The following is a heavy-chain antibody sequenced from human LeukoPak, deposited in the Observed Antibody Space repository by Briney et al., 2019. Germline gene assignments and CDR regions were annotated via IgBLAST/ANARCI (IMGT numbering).Heavy chain of an antibody. Sequence: ASVKVSCKASGGTFSSYTISWVRQAPGQGLEWMGRIIPILGIANYAQKFQGRVTITADKSTSTAYMELSSLRSEDTAVYYCARGDYSSSFMDYYGMDVWGKGTTVTVSS. CDR3: ARGDYSSSFMDYYGMDV. CDR1: GGTFSSYT. CDR2: IIPILGIA. J-gene: IGHJ6*04. D-gene: IGHD6-13*01. V-gene: IGHV1-69*02.